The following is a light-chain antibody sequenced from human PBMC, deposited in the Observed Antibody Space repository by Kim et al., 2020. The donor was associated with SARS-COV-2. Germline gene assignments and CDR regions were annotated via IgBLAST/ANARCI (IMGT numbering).Light chain of an antibody. CDR2: DND. CDR3: GTWDSSLSAGV. CDR1: SSNIRKNY. J-gene: IGLJ3*02. V-gene: IGLV1-51*01. Sequence: GQKVTNSGSGSSSNIRKNYILWYQQLPGTAPKLLIYDNDKRPSGIPDRLSGSKSGTAATLGITGLQTGDEADYYGGTWDSSLSAGVFGGGTKLTVL.